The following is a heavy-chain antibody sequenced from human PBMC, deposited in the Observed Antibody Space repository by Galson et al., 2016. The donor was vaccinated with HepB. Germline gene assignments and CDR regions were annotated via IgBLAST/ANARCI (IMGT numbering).Heavy chain of an antibody. Sequence: SLRLSCAGTGFIFSSYGMSWVRQAPGKGLEWVSVISALHNQIYYADSVKGRFSISRDNSKSRLFLQMSSLSAEDTAIYYCVIMVRGISTGPFDDWGQGTLVVVSS. CDR3: VIMVRGISTGPFDD. CDR1: GFIFSSYG. J-gene: IGHJ5*02. CDR2: ISALHNQI. D-gene: IGHD3-10*01. V-gene: IGHV3-23*01.